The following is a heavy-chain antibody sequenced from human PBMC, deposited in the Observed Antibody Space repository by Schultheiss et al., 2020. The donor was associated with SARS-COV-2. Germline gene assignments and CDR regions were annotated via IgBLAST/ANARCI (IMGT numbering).Heavy chain of an antibody. Sequence: GGSLRLSCTASGFTFGDYAMSWVRQAPGKGLEWVGFIRSKAYGGTTEYAASVKGRFTISRDDSKSIAYLQMNSLKTEDTAVYYCTSPGGGSSQTGLYYYYGMDVWGQGTTVTVSS. CDR3: TSPGGGSSQTGLYYYYGMDV. CDR2: IRSKAYGGTT. D-gene: IGHD1-26*01. J-gene: IGHJ6*02. CDR1: GFTFGDYA. V-gene: IGHV3-49*04.